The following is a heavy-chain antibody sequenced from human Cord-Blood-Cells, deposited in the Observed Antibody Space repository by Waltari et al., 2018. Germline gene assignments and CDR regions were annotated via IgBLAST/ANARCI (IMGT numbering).Heavy chain of an antibody. J-gene: IGHJ3*02. CDR1: GFTFGSYA. CDR3: EAANDAFDI. D-gene: IGHD2-15*01. V-gene: IGHV3-23*01. Sequence: VQLLESGGGLVQPGGSLRLSCAAPGFTFGSYAMSWVRQAPGKGLEWVSSISGSGGSTYYADSVKGRFTISRDNSKNTLYLQMNSLRAEDTAVYYCEAANDAFDIWGQGTMVTVSS. CDR2: ISGSGGST.